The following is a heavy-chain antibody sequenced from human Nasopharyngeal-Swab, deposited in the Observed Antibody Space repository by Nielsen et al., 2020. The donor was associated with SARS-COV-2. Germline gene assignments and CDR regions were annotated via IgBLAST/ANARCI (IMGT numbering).Heavy chain of an antibody. V-gene: IGHV3-30-3*01. D-gene: IGHD4-23*01. Sequence: GGSLRLSCAAFGFTFSSYAMHWVRQAPGKGLEWVAVISYDGSNKYYADSVKGRFTISRDNSKNTLYLQMNSLRAEDTAVYYCASAYGGSYWYFDLWGRGTLVTVSS. CDR3: ASAYGGSYWYFDL. J-gene: IGHJ2*01. CDR1: GFTFSSYA. CDR2: ISYDGSNK.